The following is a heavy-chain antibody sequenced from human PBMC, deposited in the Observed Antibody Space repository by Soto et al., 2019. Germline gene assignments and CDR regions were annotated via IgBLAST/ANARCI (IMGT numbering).Heavy chain of an antibody. CDR2: ISAYNGNT. CDR3: ARFPDMITFGGVIVPLLFDP. V-gene: IGHV1-18*01. CDR1: GYTFTSYG. Sequence: QVQLVQSGAEVKKPGASVKVSCKASGYTFTSYGISWVRQAPGQGLAWMGWISAYNGNTNYAQKLQGRVTMTTDTSTSTAYMELRSLRSYDTSVYYCARFPDMITFGGVIVPLLFDPWGQGTLVTVSS. J-gene: IGHJ5*02. D-gene: IGHD3-16*02.